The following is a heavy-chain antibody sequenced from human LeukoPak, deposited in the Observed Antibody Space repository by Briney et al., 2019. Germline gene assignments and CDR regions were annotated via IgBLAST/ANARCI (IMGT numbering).Heavy chain of an antibody. V-gene: IGHV3-66*01. CDR3: ARSASLYGPDVFDI. D-gene: IGHD2-8*01. J-gene: IGHJ3*02. CDR2: IYSGGST. CDR1: GFTFSRNY. Sequence: GGSLRLSCAASGFTFSRNYMTWVRQAPGKGLEWVSVIYSGGSTYYADSVKGRFTISRDNSKNTVYLQLNSLRAEDTAVYYCARSASLYGPDVFDIWGQGTMVIVSS.